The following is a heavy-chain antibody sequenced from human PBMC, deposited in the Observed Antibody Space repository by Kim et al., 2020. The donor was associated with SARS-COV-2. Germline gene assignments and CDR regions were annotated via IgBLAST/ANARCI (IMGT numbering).Heavy chain of an antibody. CDR1: GGSISSSNW. CDR3: ARHWDYDSSGYFY. Sequence: SETLSLTCAVSGGSISSSNWWSWVRQPPGKGLEWIGEIYHSGSTNYNPSLKSRVTISVDKSKNQFSLKLSSVTAADTAVYYCARHWDYDSSGYFYWGQGTLVTVSS. J-gene: IGHJ4*02. D-gene: IGHD3-22*01. CDR2: IYHSGST. V-gene: IGHV4-4*02.